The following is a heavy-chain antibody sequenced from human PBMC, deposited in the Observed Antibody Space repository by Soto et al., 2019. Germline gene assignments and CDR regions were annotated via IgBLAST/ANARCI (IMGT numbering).Heavy chain of an antibody. CDR1: GFTFSSYG. Sequence: QVQLVESGGGVVQPGRSLRLSCAASGFTFSSYGMHWVRQAPGKGLEWVAVISYDGSNKYYADSVKGRFTISRDNSKNTLYRQMNSLRAEDTAVYYCAKLGTAGSYYYYYGMDVWGQGTTVTVSS. J-gene: IGHJ6*02. CDR2: ISYDGSNK. D-gene: IGHD6-13*01. V-gene: IGHV3-30*18. CDR3: AKLGTAGSYYYYYGMDV.